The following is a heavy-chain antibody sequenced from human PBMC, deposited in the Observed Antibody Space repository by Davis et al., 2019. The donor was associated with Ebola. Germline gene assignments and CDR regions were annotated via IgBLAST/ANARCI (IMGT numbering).Heavy chain of an antibody. Sequence: AVSVKVSCKASGYTFTSYAMHWVRQAPGQRLEWMGWINAGNGNTKYSQKFQGRVIITRDTSASTAYMELSSLRSEDTAVYYCARGDCSGGSCPIDYWGQGTLVTVSS. CDR3: ARGDCSGGSCPIDY. J-gene: IGHJ4*02. V-gene: IGHV1-3*01. D-gene: IGHD2-15*01. CDR1: GYTFTSYA. CDR2: INAGNGNT.